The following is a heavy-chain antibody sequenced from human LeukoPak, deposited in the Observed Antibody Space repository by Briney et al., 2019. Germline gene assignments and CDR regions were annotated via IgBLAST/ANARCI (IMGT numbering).Heavy chain of an antibody. D-gene: IGHD1-26*01. J-gene: IGHJ6*03. CDR2: IIPIFGTA. V-gene: IGHV1-69*05. CDR1: GGTFSSYA. CDR3: ARAELVGATKAYYYYYYMDV. Sequence: SVKVSCKASGGTFSSYAISWVRQAPGQGLEWMGGIIPIFGTANYAQKFQGRVTITTDESTSTAYVELSSLRSEDTAVYYCARAELVGATKAYYYYYYMDVWGKGTTVTVSS.